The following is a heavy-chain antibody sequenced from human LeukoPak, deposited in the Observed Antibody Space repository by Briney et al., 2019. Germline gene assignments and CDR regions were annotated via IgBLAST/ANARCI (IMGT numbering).Heavy chain of an antibody. Sequence: GGSLRLSCAASGFTFSSYEMNWVRQAPGKGLEWVSYISSSGSTIYYADSVKGRFTISRDNAKNSLYLQMNSLRAEDTAVYYCARENVNYCLHPLHWFDPWGQGTLVNVSS. V-gene: IGHV3-48*03. J-gene: IGHJ5*02. D-gene: IGHD1-7*01. CDR3: ARENVNYCLHPLHWFDP. CDR2: ISSSGSTI. CDR1: GFTFSSYE.